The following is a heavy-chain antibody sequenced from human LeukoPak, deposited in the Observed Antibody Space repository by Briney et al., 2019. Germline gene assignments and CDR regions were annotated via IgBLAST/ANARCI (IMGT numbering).Heavy chain of an antibody. CDR3: TTDVWGVPLLWFDY. V-gene: IGHV3-21*01. D-gene: IGHD3-16*01. Sequence: GGSLRLSCAASGFTFSSYSMNWVRQAPGKGLEWVSSISSSSSYIYYADSVKGRSTISRDNAKNSLYLQMNSLRAEDTAVYYCTTDVWGVPLLWFDYWGQGTLVTVSS. CDR2: ISSSSSYI. J-gene: IGHJ4*02. CDR1: GFTFSSYS.